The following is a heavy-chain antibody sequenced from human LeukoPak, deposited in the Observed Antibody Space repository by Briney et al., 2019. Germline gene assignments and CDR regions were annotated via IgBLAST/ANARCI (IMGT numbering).Heavy chain of an antibody. CDR2: IIPIFGTA. Sequence: SVKVSCKASGGTFSSYAISWVRQAPGLGLEWMGGIIPIFGTANYAQKFQGRVTITADESTSTAYMELSSLRSGDTAVYYCARDLKVGATYFDYWGQGTLVTVSS. CDR1: GGTFSSYA. CDR3: ARDLKVGATYFDY. V-gene: IGHV1-69*13. J-gene: IGHJ4*02. D-gene: IGHD1-26*01.